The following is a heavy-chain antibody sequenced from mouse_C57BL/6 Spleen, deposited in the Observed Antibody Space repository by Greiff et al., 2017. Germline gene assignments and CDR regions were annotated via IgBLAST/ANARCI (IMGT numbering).Heavy chain of an antibody. CDR1: GFTFSDYY. V-gene: IGHV5-16*01. J-gene: IGHJ2*01. CDR2: INYDGSST. D-gene: IGHD4-1*01. CDR3: ARGNWPFDY. Sequence: EVNVVESEGGLVQPGSSMKLSCTASGFTFSDYYMAWVRQVPEKGLEWVANINYDGSSTYYLDSLKSRFIISRDNAKNILYLQMSSLKSEDTATYYCARGNWPFDYWGQGTTLTVSS.